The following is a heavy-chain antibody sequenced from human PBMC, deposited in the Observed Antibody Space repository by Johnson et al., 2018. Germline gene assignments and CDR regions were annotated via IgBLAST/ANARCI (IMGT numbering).Heavy chain of an antibody. CDR3: ARTVAQQYYYYYYYMDV. V-gene: IGHV3-23*04. CDR2: ISSSGGSK. D-gene: IGHD4-11*01. Sequence: VQLVQSGGGLVQPGGSLRLSCAASGFTFSSYVMSWVRHAPGKGLEWVSGISSSGGSKYYAASGKGRFTISRDNAKNSLYLQMNSLRAEDTAVYYWARTVAQQYYYYYYYMDVWGKGTTVTVSS. CDR1: GFTFSSYV. J-gene: IGHJ6*03.